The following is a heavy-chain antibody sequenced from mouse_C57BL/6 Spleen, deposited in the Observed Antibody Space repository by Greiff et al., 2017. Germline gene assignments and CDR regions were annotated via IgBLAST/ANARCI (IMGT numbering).Heavy chain of an antibody. V-gene: IGHV1-26*01. D-gene: IGHD2-3*01. CDR3: ATLYDGYYVDYAMDY. Sequence: VQLQQSGPELVKPGASVKISCKASGYTFTDYYMNWVKQSHGKSLEWIGDINPNNGGTSYNQKFKGKATLTVDKSSSTAYMELRSLTSEDSAVYYCATLYDGYYVDYAMDYWGQGTSVTVSS. CDR2: INPNNGGT. J-gene: IGHJ4*01. CDR1: GYTFTDYY.